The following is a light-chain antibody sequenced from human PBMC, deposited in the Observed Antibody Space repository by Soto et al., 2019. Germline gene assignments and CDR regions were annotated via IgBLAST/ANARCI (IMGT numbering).Light chain of an antibody. CDR1: QDIRND. J-gene: IGKJ4*01. V-gene: IGKV1-6*02. CDR2: AAS. Sequence: AIQMTQSPSSLSASVGDRVTITCRASQDIRNDLGCYQQKPGKAPKLLIYAASSLQNDVPSRFSGSGSGTDFTLTITSLQSEDFATYDCLQDYVWPFSFGGGTRVEIK. CDR3: LQDYVWPFS.